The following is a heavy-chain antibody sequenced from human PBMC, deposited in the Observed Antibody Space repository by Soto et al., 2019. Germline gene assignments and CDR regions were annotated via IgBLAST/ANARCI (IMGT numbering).Heavy chain of an antibody. CDR2: TYYRSKWYN. CDR3: ARTKSKSIATSFDP. CDR1: GDSVSSNSAA. J-gene: IGHJ5*02. Sequence: PSQTLSLTCAISGDSVSSNSAAWNWIRQSPSRDLEWLGRTYYRSKWYNDYAVSVKSRITINPDTSKNQFSLQLNSVTPEDTAVYFCARTKSKSIATSFDPWGQGTLVTVSS. D-gene: IGHD6-6*01. V-gene: IGHV6-1*01.